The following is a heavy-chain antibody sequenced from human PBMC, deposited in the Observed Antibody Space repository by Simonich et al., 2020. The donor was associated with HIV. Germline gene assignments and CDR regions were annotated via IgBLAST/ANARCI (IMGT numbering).Heavy chain of an antibody. D-gene: IGHD5-18*01. V-gene: IGHV3-9*01. CDR2: ISWNSGSI. J-gene: IGHJ4*02. CDR1: GFTFDDYA. Sequence: EVQLVESGGGLVQPGRSLRLSCAASGFTFDDYAMHWVRQAQGKGLEGVAGISWNSGSIGYADSVKGRFTISRDNAKNSLYLQMNSLRAEDTALYYCAKSGGYSYGSNFDYWGQGTLVTVSS. CDR3: AKSGGYSYGSNFDY.